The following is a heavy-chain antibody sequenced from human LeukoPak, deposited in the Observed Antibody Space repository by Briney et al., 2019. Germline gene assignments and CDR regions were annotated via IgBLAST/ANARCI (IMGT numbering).Heavy chain of an antibody. CDR3: ARDGDLLLWFGELSGYFDY. CDR2: ISYDGSNK. CDR1: GFTFSSYA. J-gene: IGHJ4*02. D-gene: IGHD3-10*01. V-gene: IGHV3-30-3*01. Sequence: GRSLRLSCAASGFTFSSYAMHWVRQAPGKGLEWVAVISYDGSNKYYAGSVKGRFTISRDNSKNTLYLQMNSLRAEDTAVYYCARDGDLLLWFGELSGYFDYWGQGTLVTVSS.